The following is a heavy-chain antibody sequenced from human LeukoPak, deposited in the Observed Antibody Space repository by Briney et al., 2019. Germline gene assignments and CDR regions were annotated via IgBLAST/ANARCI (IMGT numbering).Heavy chain of an antibody. CDR3: ARATPDWYDSSGYYDY. Sequence: WASVKVSCKASGYTFTSYAISWVRQAPGQGLEWMGGIIPIFGTANYAQKFQGRVTITADESTSTAYMELSSLRSEDTAVYYCARATPDWYDSSGYYDYWGQGTLVTVSS. V-gene: IGHV1-69*13. J-gene: IGHJ4*02. CDR1: GYTFTSYA. CDR2: IIPIFGTA. D-gene: IGHD3-22*01.